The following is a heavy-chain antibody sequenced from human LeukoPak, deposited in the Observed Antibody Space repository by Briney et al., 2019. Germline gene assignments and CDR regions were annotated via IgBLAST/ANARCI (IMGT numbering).Heavy chain of an antibody. D-gene: IGHD3-22*01. Sequence: ASVKISCKASGGTFSSYAISWVRQAPGQGLEWMGWINTNTGNPTYAQGFTGRFVFSLDTSVSTAYLQISSLKAEDTAVYYCARSYYYEQYYFDYWGQGTLVTVSS. CDR2: INTNTGNP. V-gene: IGHV7-4-1*02. J-gene: IGHJ4*02. CDR3: ARSYYYEQYYFDY. CDR1: GGTFSSYA.